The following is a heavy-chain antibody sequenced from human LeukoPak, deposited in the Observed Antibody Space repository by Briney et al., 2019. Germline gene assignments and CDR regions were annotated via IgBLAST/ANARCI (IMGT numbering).Heavy chain of an antibody. CDR3: ARARLGGSSTSPLTRYWGFVDGWFDP. J-gene: IGHJ5*02. V-gene: IGHV4-61*01. CDR1: GGSVSSGSYY. CDR2: IYYSGST. D-gene: IGHD2-2*01. Sequence: PSETLSLTCTVSGGSVSSGSYYWSWIRQPPGKGLEWIGYIYYSGSTNYNPSLKSRVTISVDTSKNQFSLKLSSVTAADTAVYYCARARLGGSSTSPLTRYWGFVDGWFDPWGQGTLVTVSS.